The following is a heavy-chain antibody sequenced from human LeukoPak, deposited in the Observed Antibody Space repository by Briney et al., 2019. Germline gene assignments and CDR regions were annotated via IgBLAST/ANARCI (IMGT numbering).Heavy chain of an antibody. Sequence: GGSLRLSCAASGFTFSSYGMHWVRQAPGKGLEWVAFIRYDGSNKYYADSVKGRFTISRDNSKNTLYLQMNSLKTEDTAVYYCTTDRGDRPRGFWEDYYGSGSKGFSWGQGTLVTVSS. V-gene: IGHV3-30*02. J-gene: IGHJ4*02. CDR3: TTDRGDRPRGFWEDYYGSGSKGFS. CDR2: IRYDGSNK. CDR1: GFTFSSYG. D-gene: IGHD3-10*01.